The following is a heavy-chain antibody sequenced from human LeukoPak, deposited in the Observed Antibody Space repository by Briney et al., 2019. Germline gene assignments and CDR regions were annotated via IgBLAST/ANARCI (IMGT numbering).Heavy chain of an antibody. D-gene: IGHD6-6*01. Sequence: SVKVSCKASGGTFSSYAISWVRQAPGQGLEWMGRIIPILGIANYAQKFQGRVTITANKSTSTAYMELSSLRSGDTAAYYCARVPAASSSYYFDYWGQGTLVTVSS. CDR3: ARVPAASSSYYFDY. V-gene: IGHV1-69*04. CDR2: IIPILGIA. J-gene: IGHJ4*02. CDR1: GGTFSSYA.